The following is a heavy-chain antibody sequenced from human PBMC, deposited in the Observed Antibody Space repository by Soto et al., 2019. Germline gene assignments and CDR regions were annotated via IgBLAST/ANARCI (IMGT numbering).Heavy chain of an antibody. CDR2: ISSDGSNT. J-gene: IGHJ4*02. V-gene: IGHV3-30*04. Sequence: GGSLRLSCAASGFTFIRHAMHWVRQAPGKGLEWVAGISSDGSNTYFADSVKGRITISRDNSRNTLYLQLNSLRAEDTAIYYCAKSGGSVLYYFDFWGQGTLVTVSS. D-gene: IGHD1-26*01. CDR1: GFTFIRHA. CDR3: AKSGGSVLYYFDF.